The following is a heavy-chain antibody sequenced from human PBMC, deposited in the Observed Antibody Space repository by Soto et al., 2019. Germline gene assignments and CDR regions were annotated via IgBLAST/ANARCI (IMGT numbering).Heavy chain of an antibody. J-gene: IGHJ4*02. CDR1: GGSISSYY. CDR3: ARGGYCSSTSCYVFDY. CDR2: IYYSGST. Sequence: SETLSLTCTVSGGSISSYYWSWIRQPPGKGLEWIGYIYYSGSTNYNPSLKSRVTISVDTSKNQFSLKLSSVTAADTAVYYCARGGYCSSTSCYVFDYWGQGTLVTVSS. V-gene: IGHV4-59*01. D-gene: IGHD2-2*01.